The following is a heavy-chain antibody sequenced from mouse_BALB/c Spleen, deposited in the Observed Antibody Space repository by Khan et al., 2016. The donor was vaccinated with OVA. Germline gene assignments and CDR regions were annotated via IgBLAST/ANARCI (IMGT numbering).Heavy chain of an antibody. CDR3: AREESLYYFDY. CDR1: GYIFTSYW. J-gene: IGHJ2*01. CDR2: IYPGTDNT. Sequence: QVQLQQSGAELVRPGTSVKLSCKTSGYIFTSYWIHWVKQRSGQGLEWIARIYPGTDNTYYSENFKDKATLTADKSSSTAYLQLSSLKSEDSAVFFCAREESLYYFDYWSQGTTLTVSS. V-gene: IGHV1-76*01. D-gene: IGHD6-2*01.